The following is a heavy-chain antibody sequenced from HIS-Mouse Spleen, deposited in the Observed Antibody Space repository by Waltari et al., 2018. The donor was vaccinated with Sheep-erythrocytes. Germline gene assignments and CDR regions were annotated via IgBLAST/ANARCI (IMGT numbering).Heavy chain of an antibody. CDR3: ARDTGTDAFDI. Sequence: EVQLVESGGGLVKPGGSLRLSCAASGFTFSSYSMNWVRQAPGKGRELVSFISSSSSYIYYADSVKGRFTISRDNAKNSLYLQMNSLRAEDTAVYYCARDTGTDAFDIWGQGTMVTVSS. CDR2: ISSSSSYI. J-gene: IGHJ3*02. V-gene: IGHV3-21*01. D-gene: IGHD1-1*01. CDR1: GFTFSSYS.